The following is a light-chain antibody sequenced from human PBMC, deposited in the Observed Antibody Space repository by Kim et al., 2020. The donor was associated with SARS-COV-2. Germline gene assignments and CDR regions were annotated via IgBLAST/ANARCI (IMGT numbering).Light chain of an antibody. J-gene: IGKJ2*03. Sequence: LPVYLGETVTLFCRASQGVSHNIAWYEQKPGQAPRLLIYGASTRATDIPDRFTGSGSGTEFTLTISSLQSEDFAVYFCQQYNHWYSFGQGTKLEI. CDR2: GAS. CDR1: QGVSHN. V-gene: IGKV3-15*01. CDR3: QQYNHWYS.